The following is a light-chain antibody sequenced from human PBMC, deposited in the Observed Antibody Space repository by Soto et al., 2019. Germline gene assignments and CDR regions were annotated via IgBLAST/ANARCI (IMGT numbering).Light chain of an antibody. CDR1: HRISNN. Sequence: EIVMTQSPTTLSVSPGERATLSCRASHRISNNLAWYQQKPGQAPRLLIYGASTRATGIPARFSGSGSWTEFTLTISSLQSEDFAVYYCQQYSNWPLTFGQGTKVEIK. J-gene: IGKJ1*01. CDR3: QQYSNWPLT. V-gene: IGKV3-15*01. CDR2: GAS.